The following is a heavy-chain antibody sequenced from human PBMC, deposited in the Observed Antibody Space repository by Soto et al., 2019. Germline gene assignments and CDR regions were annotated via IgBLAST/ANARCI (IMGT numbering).Heavy chain of an antibody. CDR3: ARDQEAGSFFPYYYGMDV. CDR1: GFTFSSYE. J-gene: IGHJ6*02. D-gene: IGHD6-13*01. V-gene: IGHV3-48*03. Sequence: EVQLVESGGGLVQPGGSLRLSCATSGFTFSSYERNWVRQAPGKGLEWVSYISSSGSTIYYADSVKGRFTISRDNAKNSLYLQMDSLRAEDTAVYYCARDQEAGSFFPYYYGMDVWGQGTTVTVSS. CDR2: ISSSGSTI.